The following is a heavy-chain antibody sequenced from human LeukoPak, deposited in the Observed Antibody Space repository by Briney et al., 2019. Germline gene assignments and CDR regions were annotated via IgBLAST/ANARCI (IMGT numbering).Heavy chain of an antibody. CDR2: ISDSGVS. J-gene: IGHJ4*02. CDR1: GGSFNGYY. D-gene: IGHD3-22*01. Sequence: SETLSLTCTASGGSFNGYYWSWIRQAPGKGLESIGFISDSGVSNTSPSLKSRFTISLDKSKKQFSLKLRSVTAADTALYYCARQIRLDYYDSSGYYFDSWGQGILVTVSS. V-gene: IGHV4-59*08. CDR3: ARQIRLDYYDSSGYYFDS.